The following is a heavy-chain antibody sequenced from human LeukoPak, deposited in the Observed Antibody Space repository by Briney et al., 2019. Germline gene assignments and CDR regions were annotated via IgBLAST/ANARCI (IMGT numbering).Heavy chain of an antibody. D-gene: IGHD4-11*01. CDR2: TRSVGSNR. CDR3: ARDAQRGFDYSNSLEY. V-gene: IGHV3-33*01. Sequence: GGSLRLSCAASGFIYSHYYIHWVRQAPGKGLEWVGVTRSVGSNRFSAGSVKGRFTISRDNSQNTLLLQMNSLRAEDTAMYYCARDAQRGFDYSNSLEYWGHGTLVTVSS. CDR1: GFIYSHYY. J-gene: IGHJ4*01.